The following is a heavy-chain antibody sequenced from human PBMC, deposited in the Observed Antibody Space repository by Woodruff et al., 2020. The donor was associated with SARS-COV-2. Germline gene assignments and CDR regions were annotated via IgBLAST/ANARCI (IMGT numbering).Heavy chain of an antibody. D-gene: IGHD1-26*01. CDR3: ATGPVGATSYYYYMDV. V-gene: IGHV1-24*01. Sequence: YAQKFQGRVTMTEDTSTDTAYMELSSLRSEDTAVYYCATGPVGATSYYYYMDVWGKGTTVTVSS. J-gene: IGHJ6*03.